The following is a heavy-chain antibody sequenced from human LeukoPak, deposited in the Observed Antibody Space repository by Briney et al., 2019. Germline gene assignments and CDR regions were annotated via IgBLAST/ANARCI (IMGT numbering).Heavy chain of an antibody. J-gene: IGHJ3*02. V-gene: IGHV4-31*03. CDR2: IYYSGST. CDR1: GDSISSCGYY. CDR3: ARANDAFDI. Sequence: SQTLSLTCTVSGDSISSCGYYWSWIRQHPGKGMEWIGYIYYSGSTYYNPSLKSRVTISVDASKNQFSLRLSSVTAADTEVYYCARANDAFDIWGQGTRVTVSS.